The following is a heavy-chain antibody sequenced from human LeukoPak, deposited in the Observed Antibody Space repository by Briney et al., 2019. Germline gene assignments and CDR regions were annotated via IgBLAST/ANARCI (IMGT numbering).Heavy chain of an antibody. CDR3: ARGGYVSGSYYPANLYNWSDP. CDR2: IYYSGST. D-gene: IGHD3-10*01. CDR1: GGSISSSSYY. V-gene: IGHV4-39*01. Sequence: KTSETLSLTCTVSGGSISSSSYYWGWIRQPPGKGLEWIGSIYYSGSTYYNPSLKSRVTISVDTSKNQFSLKLSSVTAADTTVYYCARGGYVSGSYYPANLYNWSDPWGQGTLVTVSS. J-gene: IGHJ5*02.